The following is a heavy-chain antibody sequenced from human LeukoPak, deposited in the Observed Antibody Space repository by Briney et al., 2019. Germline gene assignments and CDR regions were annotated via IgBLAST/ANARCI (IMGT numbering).Heavy chain of an antibody. CDR3: AKAGTGYSSTWYFSFDF. D-gene: IGHD6-13*01. Sequence: GGSLRLSCAASGFTFNTYNMNWVRQAPGKGLEWVSYISGSSSIIYYADSVKGRFTISRDNSRDTLYLQVNSLRAEDTAVYYCAKAGTGYSSTWYFSFDFWGQGTLVTVSS. CDR2: ISGSSSII. J-gene: IGHJ4*02. CDR1: GFTFNTYN. V-gene: IGHV3-48*01.